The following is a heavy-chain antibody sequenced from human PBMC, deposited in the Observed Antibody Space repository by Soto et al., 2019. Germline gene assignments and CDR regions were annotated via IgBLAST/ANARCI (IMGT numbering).Heavy chain of an antibody. D-gene: IGHD3-10*01. V-gene: IGHV3-23*01. CDR1: GFSFENYA. Sequence: PGGSLRLSCAASGFSFENYAMTWVRQAPGKGLEWVSAISDSGAGTYYADSVKGRSTISRDNSRNTLYLQMNSLTAEDTAEYYCAKAGVIRGYYGMDVWGQGTTVTVSS. CDR2: ISDSGAGT. J-gene: IGHJ6*02. CDR3: AKAGVIRGYYGMDV.